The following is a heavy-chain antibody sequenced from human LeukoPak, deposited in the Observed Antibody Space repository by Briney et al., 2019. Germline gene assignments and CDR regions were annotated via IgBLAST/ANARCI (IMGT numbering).Heavy chain of an antibody. V-gene: IGHV4-31*03. CDR1: GGSIISGGYY. CDR2: IYYSGST. CDR3: ARFSHDYGDY. Sequence: SQTLSLTCTVSGGSIISGGYYWSWIRQHPGKGLEWIGYIYYSGSTYYNPSLKSRVTISVDTSKNQFSLKLSSVTAADTAVYYCARFSHDYGDYWGQGTLVTVSS. J-gene: IGHJ4*02.